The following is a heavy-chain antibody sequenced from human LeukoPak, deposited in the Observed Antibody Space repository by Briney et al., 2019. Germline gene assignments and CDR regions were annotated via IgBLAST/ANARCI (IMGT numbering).Heavy chain of an antibody. CDR1: GYTFTSYD. J-gene: IGHJ4*02. CDR3: AREDYYDSSGSPFDY. CDR2: ISAYNGNT. Sequence: ASVKVSCKASGYTFTSYDINWVRQAPGQGLEWMGWISAYNGNTNYAQKLQGRVTMTTDTSTSTAYMELRSLRSDDTAVYYCAREDYYDSSGSPFDYWGQGTLVTVSS. D-gene: IGHD3-22*01. V-gene: IGHV1-18*01.